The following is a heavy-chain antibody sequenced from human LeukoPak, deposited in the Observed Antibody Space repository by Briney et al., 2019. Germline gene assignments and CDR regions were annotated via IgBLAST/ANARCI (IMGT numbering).Heavy chain of an antibody. J-gene: IGHJ6*02. Sequence: SQALSLTCTVSGGSISSGDYYWSWIRQPPGKGLEWMGYIYYSGSTYYNPSLKSRVTISVDTSKNQFSLKLSSVTAADTAVYYCARGYYYDSSGYRGLPYYYYYGMDVWGQGTTVTVSS. V-gene: IGHV4-30-4*01. CDR2: IYYSGST. CDR3: ARGYYYDSSGYRGLPYYYYYGMDV. CDR1: GGSISSGDYY. D-gene: IGHD3-22*01.